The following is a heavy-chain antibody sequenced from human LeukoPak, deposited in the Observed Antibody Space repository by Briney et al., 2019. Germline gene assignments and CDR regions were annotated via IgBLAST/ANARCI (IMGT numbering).Heavy chain of an antibody. CDR1: GGSISSGGYY. D-gene: IGHD3-22*01. CDR2: INHSGST. Sequence: SETLSLTCTVSGGSISSGGYYWSWIRQPPGKGLEWIGEINHSGSTNYNPSLKSRVTISVDTSKNQFSLKLSSVTAADTAVHYYARGDYDSYHFDYWGQGTLVTVSS. CDR3: ARGDYDSYHFDY. V-gene: IGHV4-39*07. J-gene: IGHJ4*02.